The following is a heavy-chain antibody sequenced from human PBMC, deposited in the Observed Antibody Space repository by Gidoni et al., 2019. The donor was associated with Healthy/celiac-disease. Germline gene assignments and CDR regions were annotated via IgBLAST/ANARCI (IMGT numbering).Heavy chain of an antibody. CDR1: GFTVSNAW. Sequence: EVQLVESGGGWVKPGGSLRLSCAASGFTVSNAWVSWVRQAPGKGLEWVGRIKSKTDGGTTDYAAPVTGRFTISRDDSKNTLYLQMNSLKTEDTAVYYCTTGYYGSGSYYPHDYWGQGTLVTVSS. D-gene: IGHD3-10*01. V-gene: IGHV3-15*01. CDR2: IKSKTDGGTT. J-gene: IGHJ4*02. CDR3: TTGYYGSGSYYPHDY.